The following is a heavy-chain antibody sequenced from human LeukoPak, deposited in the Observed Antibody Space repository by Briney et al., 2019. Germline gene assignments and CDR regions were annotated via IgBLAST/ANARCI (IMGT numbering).Heavy chain of an antibody. V-gene: IGHV3-30*18. CDR3: AKGITMVRGVMGDAFDI. J-gene: IGHJ3*02. CDR1: GFTFSSYG. D-gene: IGHD3-10*01. Sequence: GGSLRLSCAASGFTFSSYGMHWVRQAPGKGPEWVAVISYDGSNKYYADSVKGRFTISRDNSKNTLYLQMNSLRAEDTAVYYCAKGITMVRGVMGDAFDIWGQGTMVTVSS. CDR2: ISYDGSNK.